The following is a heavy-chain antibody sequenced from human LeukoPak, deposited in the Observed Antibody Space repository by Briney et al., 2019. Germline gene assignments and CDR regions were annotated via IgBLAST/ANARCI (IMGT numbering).Heavy chain of an antibody. CDR3: ARADYTADVAAFDI. Sequence: PGGSLRLSCAASGFTFSSYEMNWVRQAPGKGLEWVSYISSSGSTIYYADSVKGRFTISRDKAKNSLYLQMNSLRAEDTAVYYCARADYTADVAAFDIWGQGTMVTVSS. V-gene: IGHV3-48*03. J-gene: IGHJ3*02. CDR1: GFTFSSYE. D-gene: IGHD4-11*01. CDR2: ISSSGSTI.